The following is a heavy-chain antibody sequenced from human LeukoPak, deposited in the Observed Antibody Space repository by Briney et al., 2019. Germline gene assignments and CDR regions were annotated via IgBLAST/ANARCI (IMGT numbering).Heavy chain of an antibody. V-gene: IGHV4-34*01. Sequence: SETLSLTCAVYGGSFSGYYWSWIRQPPGKGLEWIGEINHSGSTNYNPSLKSRVTISVDTSKNQFSLKLSSVTAADTAVYYCARGEHDLGELSIYYFDYWGQGTLVTVSS. CDR2: INHSGST. J-gene: IGHJ4*02. CDR1: GGSFSGYY. D-gene: IGHD3-16*02. CDR3: ARGEHDLGELSIYYFDY.